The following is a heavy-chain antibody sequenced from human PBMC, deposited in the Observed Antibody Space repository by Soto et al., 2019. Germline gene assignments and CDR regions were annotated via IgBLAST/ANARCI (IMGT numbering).Heavy chain of an antibody. D-gene: IGHD2-15*01. V-gene: IGHV3-30*18. CDR3: AKDGVSFSGGSCPSPGSSGIDV. Sequence: GGSLRLSCAASGFTFSSYGMHWVRQAPGKGLEWVAVISYDGSNKYYADSVKGRFTISRDNSKNTLHLQMSSLRVEDTAVYYCAKDGVSFSGGSCPSPGSSGIDVWGKGSTVTVSS. CDR1: GFTFSSYG. CDR2: ISYDGSNK. J-gene: IGHJ6*04.